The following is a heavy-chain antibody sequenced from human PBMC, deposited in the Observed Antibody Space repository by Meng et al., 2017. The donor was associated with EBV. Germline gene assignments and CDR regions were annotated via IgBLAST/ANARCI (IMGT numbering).Heavy chain of an antibody. CDR1: GASVSGGTFH. CDR2: IYDGGTT. CDR3: AKSSSSTPGVVDS. V-gene: IGHV4-61*01. Sequence: GQLQESGPGLVKPSETLSLTCTVSGASVSGGTFHWSWIRQPPGKELQWIGYIYDGGTTIYNPSLKSRVTIFLDTSRNQFSLGLRSVTTADTAVYYCAKSSSSTPGVVDSWGQGTLVTVSS. J-gene: IGHJ4*02. D-gene: IGHD2-2*01.